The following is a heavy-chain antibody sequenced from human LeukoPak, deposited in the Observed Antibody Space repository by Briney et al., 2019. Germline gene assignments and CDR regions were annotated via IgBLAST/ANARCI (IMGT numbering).Heavy chain of an antibody. CDR3: ATGGYSYGLHY. Sequence: GGSLRLSCAASGFTFSSYSMNWVRQAPGKGLEWVSSISSSSSYIYYADSVKGRLTISRDNAKNSLYLQMNSLRAEDTAVYYCATGGYSYGLHYWGQGTLVTVSS. CDR2: ISSSSSYI. V-gene: IGHV3-21*01. D-gene: IGHD5-18*01. CDR1: GFTFSSYS. J-gene: IGHJ4*02.